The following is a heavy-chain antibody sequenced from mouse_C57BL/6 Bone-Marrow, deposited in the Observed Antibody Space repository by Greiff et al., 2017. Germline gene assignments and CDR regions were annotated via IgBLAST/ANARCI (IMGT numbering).Heavy chain of an antibody. CDR1: GYTFTNYW. CDR3: DTYYYYCARTMGY. V-gene: IGHV1-63*01. Sequence: QVQLQQSGAELVRPGTSVKMSCKASGYTFTNYWIGWAKQRPGHGLEWIGDIYPGGGYTYYNEKFKGKATLTADKSSSTAYMQFSSLTSEHSAIYYYDTYYYYCARTMGYWGQGTSVTVSS. J-gene: IGHJ4*01. D-gene: IGHD2-4*01. CDR2: IYPGGGYT.